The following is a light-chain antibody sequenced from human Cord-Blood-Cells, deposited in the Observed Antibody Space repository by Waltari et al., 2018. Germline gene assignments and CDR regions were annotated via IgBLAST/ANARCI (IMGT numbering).Light chain of an antibody. CDR2: DAS. CDR1: QSVSSY. V-gene: IGKV3-11*01. CDR3: QQRSNWPSWT. Sequence: EMVLTQSPATLSLSPWERATLSCRASQSVSSYLAWYQQKPGQAPRLLIYDASNRTTGIPARFSGSGSGTDFTLTISSLEPEDFAVYYCQQRSNWPSWTFGQGTKVEIK. J-gene: IGKJ1*01.